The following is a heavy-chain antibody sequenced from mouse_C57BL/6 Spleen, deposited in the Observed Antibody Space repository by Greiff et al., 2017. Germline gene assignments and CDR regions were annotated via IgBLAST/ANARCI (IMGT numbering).Heavy chain of an antibody. CDR2: INPYNGGT. CDR3: AREGDYYGSSYGGFAY. Sequence: VQLQQSGPVLVKPGASVKMSCKASGYTFTDYYMNWVKQSHGKSLEWIGVINPYNGGTSYNQKFKGKATLTVDKSSSTAYMELNSLTSEDSAVYYCAREGDYYGSSYGGFAYWGQGTLVTVSA. CDR1: GYTFTDYY. V-gene: IGHV1-19*01. D-gene: IGHD1-1*01. J-gene: IGHJ3*01.